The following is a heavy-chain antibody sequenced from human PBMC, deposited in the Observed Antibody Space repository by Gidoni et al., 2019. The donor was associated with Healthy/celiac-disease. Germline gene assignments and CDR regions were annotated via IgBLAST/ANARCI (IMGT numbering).Heavy chain of an antibody. J-gene: IGHJ6*02. CDR3: AADSALLIVVVPAATVGNYYYGMDV. CDR2: IVVGSGNT. Sequence: QMQLVQSGPEVKKPGTSVKVSCKASGFTFTSSAMQWVRQARGQRLEWIGWIVVGSGNTNYAQKFQERVTITRDMSTSTAYMELSSLRSEDTAVYYCAADSALLIVVVPAATVGNYYYGMDVWGQGTTVTVSS. D-gene: IGHD2-2*01. V-gene: IGHV1-58*02. CDR1: GFTFTSSA.